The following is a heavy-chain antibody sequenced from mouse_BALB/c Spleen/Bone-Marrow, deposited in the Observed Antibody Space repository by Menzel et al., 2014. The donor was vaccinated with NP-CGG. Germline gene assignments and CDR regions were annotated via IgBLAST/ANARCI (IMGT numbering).Heavy chain of an antibody. CDR2: IDPANGNT. J-gene: IGHJ1*01. D-gene: IGHD2-4*01. CDR1: GFNIKDTY. Sequence: EVQLQQSGAELVKPGASVKLSCTASGFNIKDTYMHWVKQRPEQGLEWIGRIDPANGNTKYDPKFQGKATITADTSSNTAYLQLSSVTSEDTGVYYCATMITDWYFDVWGAGTPVTVSS. V-gene: IGHV14-3*02. CDR3: ATMITDWYFDV.